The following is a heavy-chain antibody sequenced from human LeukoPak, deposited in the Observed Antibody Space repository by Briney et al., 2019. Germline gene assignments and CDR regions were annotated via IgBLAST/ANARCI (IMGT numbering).Heavy chain of an antibody. V-gene: IGHV3-23*01. D-gene: IGHD1-26*01. CDR3: AKGGSYTLRLYYFDY. J-gene: IGHJ4*02. CDR2: ISGSGGST. Sequence: GGSLRLSCAASGFTVSSHYMSWVRQAPGKGLEWVSAISGSGGSTYNADSVKGRFTISRDNSKNTLYLQMNSLRAEDTAVYYCAKGGSYTLRLYYFDYWGQGTLVTVTS. CDR1: GFTVSSHY.